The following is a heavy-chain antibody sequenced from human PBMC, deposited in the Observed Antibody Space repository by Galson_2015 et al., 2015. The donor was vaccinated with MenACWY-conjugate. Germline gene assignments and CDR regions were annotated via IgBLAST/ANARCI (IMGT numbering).Heavy chain of an antibody. Sequence: SVKVSCKASGGTFSSYAISWVRQAPGQGLEWMGGIIPIFGTANYAQKFQGRVTITADESTSTAYMELSSLRSEDTAVYYCARNTVLASYFDYWGQGTLVTVSS. CDR1: GGTFSSYA. J-gene: IGHJ4*02. CDR3: ARNTVLASYFDY. CDR2: IIPIFGTA. D-gene: IGHD4-11*01. V-gene: IGHV1-69*13.